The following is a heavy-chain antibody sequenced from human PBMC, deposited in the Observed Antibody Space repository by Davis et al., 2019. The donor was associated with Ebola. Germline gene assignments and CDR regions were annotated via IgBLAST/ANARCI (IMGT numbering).Heavy chain of an antibody. CDR1: GFTFSSYG. V-gene: IGHV3-33*01. D-gene: IGHD3-22*01. CDR3: ARDLLRYDSSGYYDY. CDR2: IWYDGSNK. J-gene: IGHJ4*02. Sequence: GGSLRLSFAASGFTFSSYGMHWVRQAPGKGLEWVAVIWYDGSNKYYADSVKGRFTISRDNSKNTLYLQMNSLRAEDTAVYYCARDLLRYDSSGYYDYWGQGTLVTVSS.